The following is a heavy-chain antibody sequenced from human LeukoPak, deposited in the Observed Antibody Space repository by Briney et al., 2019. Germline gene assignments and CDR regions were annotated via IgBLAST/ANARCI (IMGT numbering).Heavy chain of an antibody. CDR2: IYSGGST. CDR3: ARARAYSYGSEFDY. J-gene: IGHJ4*02. Sequence: GGSLRLSCAVSGFTVSNNYMSWVRQAPGKGLEWVSLIYSGGSTYYADSVKGRFTISRDNSKNTLYLQMSSLRAEDTAVYYCARARAYSYGSEFDYWGQGTLVTVSS. V-gene: IGHV3-66*01. D-gene: IGHD5-18*01. CDR1: GFTVSNNY.